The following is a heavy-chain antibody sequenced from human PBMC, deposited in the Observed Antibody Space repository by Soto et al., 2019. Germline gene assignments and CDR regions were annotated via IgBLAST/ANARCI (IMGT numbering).Heavy chain of an antibody. Sequence: PSDTLSLTCTVSGGSISGYYWSWIRQPPGKGLEWIGYIYYTGSTNFNPSLKSRVTISVDTSKNQFSLKLSSVTAADTAVYYCAREVVDSRYFYYGLDVWGQGTTVTVSS. V-gene: IGHV4-59*01. J-gene: IGHJ6*02. CDR3: AREVVDSRYFYYGLDV. CDR2: IYYTGST. D-gene: IGHD2-15*01. CDR1: GGSISGYY.